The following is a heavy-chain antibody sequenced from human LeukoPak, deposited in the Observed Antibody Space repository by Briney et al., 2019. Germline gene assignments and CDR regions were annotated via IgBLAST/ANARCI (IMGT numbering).Heavy chain of an antibody. J-gene: IGHJ4*02. V-gene: IGHV3-48*04. CDR3: ERGATYGARSYFLDY. Sequence: QPGGTLRLTCAASGFTFSSYTLNWVRQPPGKGLEWVANICTSSTTIYYADPVKGGFIIFRTYDKNSLYLQMNSLRAEDTAVYYCERGATYGARSYFLDYWGQGTLVTVSS. CDR1: GFTFSSYT. D-gene: IGHD3-10*01. CDR2: ICTSSTTI.